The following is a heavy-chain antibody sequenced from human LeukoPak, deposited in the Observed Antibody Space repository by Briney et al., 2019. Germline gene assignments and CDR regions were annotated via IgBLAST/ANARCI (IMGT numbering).Heavy chain of an antibody. CDR2: IYYSGST. CDR3: ARELYGSGSTP. CDR1: GGSISSYY. V-gene: IGHV4-59*12. D-gene: IGHD3-10*01. J-gene: IGHJ4*02. Sequence: SETLSLTCTVSGGSISSYYWSWIRQPPGKGLEWIGYIYYSGSTNYNPSLKSRVTISVDTSKNQFSLKLNSVTAADTAVYYCARELYGSGSTPWGQGTLVTVSS.